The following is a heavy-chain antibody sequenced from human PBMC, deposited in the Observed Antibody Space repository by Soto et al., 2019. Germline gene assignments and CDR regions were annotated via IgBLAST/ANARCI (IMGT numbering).Heavy chain of an antibody. V-gene: IGHV3-48*02. CDR1: GFTFSSYS. D-gene: IGHD3-10*01. CDR3: AREGSVSSSDYYAYYYGMDV. CDR2: ISSSSSTI. Sequence: GGSLRLSCAASGFTFSSYSMNWVRQAPGKGLEWVSYISSSSSTIYYADSVKGRFTISRDNAKNSLYLQMNSLRDEDTAVYYCAREGSVSSSDYYAYYYGMDVWGQGTTVTVSS. J-gene: IGHJ6*02.